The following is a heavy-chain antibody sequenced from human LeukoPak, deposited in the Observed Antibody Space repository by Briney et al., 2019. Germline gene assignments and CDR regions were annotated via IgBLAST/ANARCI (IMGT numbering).Heavy chain of an antibody. V-gene: IGHV4-38-2*02. D-gene: IGHD3-10*01. Sequence: SETLSLTCTVSGYSISSGYYWGWIRQPPGKGLEWIGSIYHSGSTYYNPSLKSRVTISVDTSKNQFSLKLSSVTAADTAVYYCARGWLYYGSGSHSNWFDPWGQGTLVTVSS. CDR3: ARGWLYYGSGSHSNWFDP. CDR1: GYSISSGYY. J-gene: IGHJ5*02. CDR2: IYHSGST.